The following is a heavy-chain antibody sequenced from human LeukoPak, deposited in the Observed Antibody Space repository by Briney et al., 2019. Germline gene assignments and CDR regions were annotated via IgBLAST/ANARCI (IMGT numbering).Heavy chain of an antibody. V-gene: IGHV4-34*01. Sequence: SETLSLTCAVYGGSFSGYYWGWIRQPPGKGLEWIGEINHSGSTNYNPSLKSRVTISVDTSKNQFSLKLSSVTAADTAVYYCARVGSPDAFDIWGQGTMVTVSS. CDR1: GGSFSGYY. CDR3: ARVGSPDAFDI. J-gene: IGHJ3*02. D-gene: IGHD3-10*01. CDR2: INHSGST.